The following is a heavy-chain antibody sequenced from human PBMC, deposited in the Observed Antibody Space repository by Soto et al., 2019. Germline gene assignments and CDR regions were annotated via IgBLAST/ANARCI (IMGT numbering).Heavy chain of an antibody. CDR3: ARKGVAFDY. Sequence: PGGSLRLSCAASGFTFSSYSMNWVRQAPGKGLEWISCISTTSSSIYYADSVKGRFTISRDNAKNSLFLQMNSLRDEDTAVYYCARKGVAFDYWGQGALVTVSS. CDR1: GFTFSSYS. J-gene: IGHJ4*02. V-gene: IGHV3-48*02. CDR2: ISTTSSSI. D-gene: IGHD3-3*01.